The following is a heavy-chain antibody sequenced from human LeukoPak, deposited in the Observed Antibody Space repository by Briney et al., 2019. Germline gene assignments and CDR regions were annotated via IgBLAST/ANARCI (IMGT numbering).Heavy chain of an antibody. CDR2: IKSKTDGGTT. J-gene: IGHJ4*02. CDR1: GFTLSNAW. D-gene: IGHD2-8*01. CDR3: TIVVVLMVYAIDY. V-gene: IGHV3-15*01. Sequence: PGGSLRLSCAASGFTLSNAWMSWVRQAPGKGLEWVGRIKSKTDGGTTDYAAPVKGRFTISRDDSKNTLYLQMNSLKTEDTAVYFRTIVVVLMVYAIDYCGQGTLVTVSP.